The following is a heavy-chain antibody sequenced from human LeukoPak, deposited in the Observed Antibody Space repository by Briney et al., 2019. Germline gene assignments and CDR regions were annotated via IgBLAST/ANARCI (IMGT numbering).Heavy chain of an antibody. J-gene: IGHJ5*02. CDR3: AKDQRVVRGPKVA. CDR2: VTVSCGSL. D-gene: IGHD3-10*01. CDR1: GFTFSSYA. V-gene: IGHV3-23*01. Sequence: GGTLSLSCAASGFTFSSYAMSWVRQAPGRGRGWVSAVTVSCGSLHSAESVKGRVNISRDNSKSTLYLQVDSLRAEDTAVYFCAKDQRVVRGPKVACGLGTLVTVSS.